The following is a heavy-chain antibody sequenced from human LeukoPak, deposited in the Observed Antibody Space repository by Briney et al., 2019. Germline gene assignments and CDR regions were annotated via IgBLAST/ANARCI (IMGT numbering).Heavy chain of an antibody. CDR2: ISGSGGST. J-gene: IGHJ4*02. D-gene: IGHD3-3*01. CDR1: GYTFSSYA. Sequence: GGSLRLSCAASGYTFSSYAMSWVRQAPGKGLEWVSAISGSGGSTYYADSVKGRFTISRDNSKNTLYLQMNSLRAEDTAVYYCAKVRFLEWLLPDYWGQGTLVTVSS. CDR3: AKVRFLEWLLPDY. V-gene: IGHV3-23*01.